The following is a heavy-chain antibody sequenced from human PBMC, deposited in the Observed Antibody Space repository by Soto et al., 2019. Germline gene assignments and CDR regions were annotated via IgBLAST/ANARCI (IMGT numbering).Heavy chain of an antibody. Sequence: GGSLRLSCAASGFTFSSYAMSWVRQAPGKGLEWVSAIRGSGGSTYYADSVKGRFTISRDNSKNTLYLQMNSLRAEDTAVYYCARDYRGMVAATLYFRMDVWGQGTTVTVSS. D-gene: IGHD2-15*01. CDR1: GFTFSSYA. CDR2: IRGSGGST. J-gene: IGHJ6*02. CDR3: ARDYRGMVAATLYFRMDV. V-gene: IGHV3-23*01.